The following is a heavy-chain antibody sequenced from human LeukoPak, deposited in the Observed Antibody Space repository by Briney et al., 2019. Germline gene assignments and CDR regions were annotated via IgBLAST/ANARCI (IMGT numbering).Heavy chain of an antibody. V-gene: IGHV1-69*06. CDR3: ARAVQVATGGLFDY. J-gene: IGHJ4*02. Sequence: EASVKVSFKASGGTFSNYAISWVRQAPGQGLEWMGGIIPIFDTPNFAQKFQGRVTITADKSTSTAYMELSRLRSEDTAVYYCARAVQVATGGLFDYWGQGTLVTVSS. CDR1: GGTFSNYA. D-gene: IGHD5-12*01. CDR2: IIPIFDTP.